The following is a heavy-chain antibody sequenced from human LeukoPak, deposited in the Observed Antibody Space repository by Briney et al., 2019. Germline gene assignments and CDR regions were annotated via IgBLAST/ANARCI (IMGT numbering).Heavy chain of an antibody. CDR2: MNPNSGNT. D-gene: IGHD3-10*01. V-gene: IGHV1-8*03. J-gene: IGHJ4*02. CDR1: GYTFTGYC. Sequence: ASVKVSCKASGYTFTGYCMHWVRQAPGQGLEWMGWMNPNSGNTGYAQKFQGRVTITRNTSISTAYMELSSLRSEDTAVYYCARESRITMVRGVIRWPRLYWGQGTLVTVSS. CDR3: ARESRITMVRGVIRWPRLY.